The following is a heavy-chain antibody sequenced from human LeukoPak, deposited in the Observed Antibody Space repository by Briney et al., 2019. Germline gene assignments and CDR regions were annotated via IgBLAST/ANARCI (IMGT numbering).Heavy chain of an antibody. CDR2: IYYSGSS. Sequence: SETLSLTCSVSGGSISSSSSYWGWIRQPPGKGLEWIGSIYYSGSSFDNPALKSRVTISVDTSKNQFSLKLSSVTAADTAVYYCARDRGVYGDDYWGQGTLVTVSS. J-gene: IGHJ4*02. D-gene: IGHD4-17*01. CDR3: ARDRGVYGDDY. V-gene: IGHV4-39*02. CDR1: GGSISSSSSY.